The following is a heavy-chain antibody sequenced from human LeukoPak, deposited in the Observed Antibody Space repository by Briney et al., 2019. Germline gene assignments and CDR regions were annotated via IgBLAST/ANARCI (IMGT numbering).Heavy chain of an antibody. Sequence: PSETLSLTCTVSGGSISSYFWGWIRQPPGMGLQWIGSFYYSGSTYYSPSLKSRLTISVDTSKNQFSLKLSSVTAADTAVYYCARQSYHSSAHDYAGLFDIWGQGTMVTVSS. D-gene: IGHD3-22*01. J-gene: IGHJ3*02. CDR3: ARQSYHSSAHDYAGLFDI. V-gene: IGHV4-39*01. CDR2: FYYSGST. CDR1: GGSISSYF.